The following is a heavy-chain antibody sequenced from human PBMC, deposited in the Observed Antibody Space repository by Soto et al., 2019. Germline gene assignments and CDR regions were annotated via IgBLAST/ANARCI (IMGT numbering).Heavy chain of an antibody. V-gene: IGHV4-38-2*02. Sequence: SETLSLTCDVSGYSISNGFYWGWLRQPPGKGLEWIGTIYRSGSTYYNPSLKSRGTISFDTSLNQFSLKLRSVTAADTAVYYCARESGCSGGICSLPYFFDYWGRGTLVTVSS. CDR2: IYRSGST. CDR3: ARESGCSGGICSLPYFFDY. J-gene: IGHJ4*02. D-gene: IGHD2-15*01. CDR1: GYSISNGFY.